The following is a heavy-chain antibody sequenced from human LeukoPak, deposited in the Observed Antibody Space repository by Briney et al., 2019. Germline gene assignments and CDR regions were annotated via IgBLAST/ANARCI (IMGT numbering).Heavy chain of an antibody. Sequence: GGSLRLSCAASGFTFSFYWMPWVRQVPGQGLVWVSRINPGGSSTAYADSVKSRFTISRDNAKNTLYLQMDSLRADDTGVYYCARSNQADDYWGQGTLVTVSS. J-gene: IGHJ4*02. D-gene: IGHD1-14*01. CDR3: ARSNQADDY. CDR2: INPGGSST. CDR1: GFTFSFYW. V-gene: IGHV3-74*01.